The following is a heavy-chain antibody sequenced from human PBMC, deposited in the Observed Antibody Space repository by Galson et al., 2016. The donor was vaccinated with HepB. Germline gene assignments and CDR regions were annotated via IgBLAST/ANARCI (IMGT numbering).Heavy chain of an antibody. D-gene: IGHD5-18*01. CDR3: ARKLRGYSSYLDV. V-gene: IGHV3-11*01. Sequence: SLRLSCAASGFTFSDYYMSWNRLAPGKGLEWVSYISSSGSTIYYADSVKGRFTISRDNAKNSLYLQMNSLRAEDAAVYYCARKLRGYSSYLDVWGKGTTVTVSS. J-gene: IGHJ6*03. CDR2: ISSSGSTI. CDR1: GFTFSDYY.